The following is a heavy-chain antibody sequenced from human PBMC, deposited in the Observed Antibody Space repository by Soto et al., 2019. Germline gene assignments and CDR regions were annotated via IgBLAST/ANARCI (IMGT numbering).Heavy chain of an antibody. J-gene: IGHJ4*02. CDR2: ISYDGSNK. Sequence: QVQLVESGGGVVQPGRSLRLSCAASGFTFSSYGMHWVRQAPGKGLEWVAVISYDGSNKYYADSVKGRFTISRDNSKNTLYLQMNSLRAEDTAVYYCAKDDQFFGGWLIGYWGKGTLVTVSS. CDR1: GFTFSSYG. D-gene: IGHD3-16*01. CDR3: AKDDQFFGGWLIGY. V-gene: IGHV3-30*18.